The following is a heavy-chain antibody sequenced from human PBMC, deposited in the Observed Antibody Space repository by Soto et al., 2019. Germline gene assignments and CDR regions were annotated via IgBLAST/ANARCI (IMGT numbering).Heavy chain of an antibody. CDR2: NYYSGST. CDR3: GRGTYYYGSGSCRFDP. J-gene: IGHJ5*02. V-gene: IGHV4-31*03. D-gene: IGHD3-10*01. CDR1: GGSISSGGYY. Sequence: QVQLQESGPGLVKPSQTLSITCTVSGGSISSGGYYWSWIRQHPGKGLEWIGYNYYSGSTYYNPYPMSRVNIAVDPLKNQFPRKLSSVTAAGTAVYYCGRGTYYYGSGSCRFDPWGQGTLVTVSS.